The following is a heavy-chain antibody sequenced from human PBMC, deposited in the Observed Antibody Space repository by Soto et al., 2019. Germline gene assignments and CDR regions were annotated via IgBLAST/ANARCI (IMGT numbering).Heavy chain of an antibody. Sequence: GGSLRLSCAASGFTFDDYAMHWVRQAPGKGLEWVSGISWNSGSIGYADSVKGRFTISRDNAKNSLYLQMNSLRAEDTALYYCAKVGGTKGEYYFDYWGQGTLVTVSS. D-gene: IGHD1-7*01. J-gene: IGHJ4*02. CDR1: GFTFDDYA. CDR3: AKVGGTKGEYYFDY. CDR2: ISWNSGSI. V-gene: IGHV3-9*01.